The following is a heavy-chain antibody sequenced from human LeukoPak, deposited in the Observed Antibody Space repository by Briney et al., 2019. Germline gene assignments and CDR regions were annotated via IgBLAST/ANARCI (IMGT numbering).Heavy chain of an antibody. Sequence: GGSLRLSCAASGFTFSSYSMNWVRQAPGKGLEWVSSVSSSSSYIYYADSVKGRFTISRDNAKNSLYLQMNSLRAEDTAVYYCARARPHHSSSWYAGPYFDYWGQGTLVTVSS. CDR3: ARARPHHSSSWYAGPYFDY. V-gene: IGHV3-21*01. CDR1: GFTFSSYS. D-gene: IGHD6-13*01. J-gene: IGHJ4*02. CDR2: VSSSSSYI.